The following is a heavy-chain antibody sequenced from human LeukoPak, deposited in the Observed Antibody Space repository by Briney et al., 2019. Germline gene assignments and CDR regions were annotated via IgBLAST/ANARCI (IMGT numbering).Heavy chain of an antibody. CDR3: AREHTPYGSGCTAAH. J-gene: IGHJ4*02. Sequence: GGSLRLSCAASGFTFSSYGLNWVRQAPGEGLEWVSYVSPSSTTIYYADSVKGRFTISRDNAKNSLYLQMNSLRAEDTAVYYCAREHTPYGSGCTAAHWGQGTLVTVSS. V-gene: IGHV3-48*01. CDR1: GFTFSSYG. CDR2: VSPSSTTI. D-gene: IGHD6-19*01.